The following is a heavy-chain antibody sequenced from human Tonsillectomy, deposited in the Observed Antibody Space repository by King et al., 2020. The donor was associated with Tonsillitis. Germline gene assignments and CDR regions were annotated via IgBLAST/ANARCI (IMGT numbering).Heavy chain of an antibody. J-gene: IGHJ5*02. CDR2: IYYTGST. D-gene: IGHD7-27*01. CDR1: GGSISSYY. CDR3: ARDQYHLSGARGWFDP. V-gene: IGHV4-59*12. Sequence: VPLQESGPGLVKPSETLSLTCTVSGGSISSYYWSWIRQSPGKGLQWIGYIYYTGSTDYNPSLESRVTISVDTSKNQFSLKLSSVTAADTAVYYFARDQYHLSGARGWFDPWGQGTLVTVSS.